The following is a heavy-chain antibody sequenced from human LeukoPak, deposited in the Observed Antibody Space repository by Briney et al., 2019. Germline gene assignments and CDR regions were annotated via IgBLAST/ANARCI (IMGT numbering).Heavy chain of an antibody. D-gene: IGHD2-2*01. CDR1: GFTFSSYA. V-gene: IGHV3-23*01. CDR2: ISGSGGST. Sequence: HPGGSLRLSCAASGFTFSSYAMSWVRQAPGKGLEWVSAISGSGGSTYYADSVKGRFTISRDNSKNTLYPQMNSLRAEDTAVYYCAKDGTSDQLLPQWPWTNYYYYYYMDVWGKGTTVTVSS. CDR3: AKDGTSDQLLPQWPWTNYYYYYYMDV. J-gene: IGHJ6*03.